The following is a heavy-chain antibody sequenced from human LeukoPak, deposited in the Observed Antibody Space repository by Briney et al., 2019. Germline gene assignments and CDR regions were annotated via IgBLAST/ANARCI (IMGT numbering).Heavy chain of an antibody. CDR1: GYYISSGYY. CDR3: AREVHDYVWGSQHDALDI. CDR2: IYTSVNT. D-gene: IGHD3-16*01. V-gene: IGHV4-61*02. J-gene: IGHJ3*02. Sequence: PSETLSLTCTVSGYYISSGYYWSWIRQPAGKGLDWIERIYTSVNTNYNPSLKSRVSISVVTSKNQFSLQLSSVTAADTAVYYCAREVHDYVWGSQHDALDIWGQGTMVTVSS.